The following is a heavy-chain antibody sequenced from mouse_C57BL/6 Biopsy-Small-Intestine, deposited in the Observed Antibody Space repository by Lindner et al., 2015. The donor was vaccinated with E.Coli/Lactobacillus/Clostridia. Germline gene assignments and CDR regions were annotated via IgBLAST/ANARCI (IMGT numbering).Heavy chain of an antibody. D-gene: IGHD2-2*01. V-gene: IGHV7-3*01. CDR1: GFTFTDYY. CDR3: ARYSYGSLDY. CDR2: IRNKANGYTT. Sequence: VQLQESGGGLVQPGGSLSLSCAASGFTFTDYYMSWVRQPPGTALEWLGFIRNKANGYTTEYSASVKGRFTISRDNSQSILYLQMNALRAEDSATYFCARYSYGSLDYWGLGTSVTVSS. J-gene: IGHJ4*01.